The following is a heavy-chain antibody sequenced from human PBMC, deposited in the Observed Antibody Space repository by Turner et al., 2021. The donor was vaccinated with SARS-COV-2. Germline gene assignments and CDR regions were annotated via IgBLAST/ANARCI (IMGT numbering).Heavy chain of an antibody. CDR1: GFTFSDYY. V-gene: IGHV3-11*06. J-gene: IGHJ4*02. CDR2: ISSSSYYT. D-gene: IGHD4-17*01. Sequence: QVQLVESGGGLVKPGGSLRLSCAASGFTFSDYYLSWIRLAPGKGLELVSYISSSSYYTNYADSVKGRFAISRDNAKNSLYLQMNSLRAEDTAVYYCARDGSTVGGFDYWGQGTLVTVSS. CDR3: ARDGSTVGGFDY.